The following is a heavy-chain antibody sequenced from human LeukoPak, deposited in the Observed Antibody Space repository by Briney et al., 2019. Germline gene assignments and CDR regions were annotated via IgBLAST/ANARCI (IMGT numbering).Heavy chain of an antibody. CDR2: ISSSGSTR. Sequence: GGSLSLSCAASGFTFSDYYINWIRQAPGKGLKWVSYISSSGSTRYYADSVKGRFTISRDNAKNSLYLQMNSLRAEDTAVYYCARGRVRTFGEVIVSRYYYMDVWGKGTTVTVSS. D-gene: IGHD3-16*02. CDR1: GFTFSDYY. V-gene: IGHV3-11*04. J-gene: IGHJ6*03. CDR3: ARGRVRTFGEVIVSRYYYMDV.